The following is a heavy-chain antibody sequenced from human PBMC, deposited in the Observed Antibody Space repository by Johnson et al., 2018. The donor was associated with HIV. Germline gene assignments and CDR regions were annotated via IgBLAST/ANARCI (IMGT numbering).Heavy chain of an antibody. Sequence: VQLVESGGGVVQPGRSLRASCAASGFTFSSYAMHWVRQAPGKGLQYVSAISSNGGSTYYANSVKGRFTISRDNSRNTLYLQMGRLRVEDMAVYYCARDVASVYGSGDHAFDIWGQGTMVTVSS. CDR1: GFTFSSYA. CDR3: ARDVASVYGSGDHAFDI. V-gene: IGHV3-64*01. CDR2: ISSNGGST. D-gene: IGHD3-10*01. J-gene: IGHJ3*02.